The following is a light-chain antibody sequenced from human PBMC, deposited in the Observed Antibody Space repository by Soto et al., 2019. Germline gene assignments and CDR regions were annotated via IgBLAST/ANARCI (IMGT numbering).Light chain of an antibody. CDR3: QAWDSSTVV. V-gene: IGLV3-1*01. CDR2: QDS. J-gene: IGLJ2*01. Sequence: SYELTQPPSVSVSQGQTPSTTGPGEKLGDKYACWYHQRPGQSPVLVIYQDSKRPSGIPERFSGSNSGNTATLTISGTQAMDEADYYCQAWDSSTVVFGGGTKLTVL. CDR1: KLGDKY.